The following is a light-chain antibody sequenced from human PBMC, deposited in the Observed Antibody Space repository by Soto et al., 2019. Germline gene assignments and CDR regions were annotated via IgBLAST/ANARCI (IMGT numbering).Light chain of an antibody. CDR3: SSYTSSSTPV. CDR2: DVT. V-gene: IGLV2-14*03. Sequence: QSALTQPASVSGSLGQSITISCTGTTSDVGAYNYVSWYQQHPGKAPQLVIYDVTNRPSGVSNRFSGSKSANTASLTISGLQAEDEADYYCSSYTSSSTPVFGGGTKLTVL. J-gene: IGLJ3*02. CDR1: TSDVGAYNY.